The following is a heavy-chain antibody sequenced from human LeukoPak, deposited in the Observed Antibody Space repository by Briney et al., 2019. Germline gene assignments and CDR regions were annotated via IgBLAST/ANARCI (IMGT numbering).Heavy chain of an antibody. J-gene: IGHJ4*02. CDR2: IYYSGST. D-gene: IGHD3-22*01. Sequence: PSETLSLTCTVSGGSISSYYWSWIRQPPGKGLEWIGYIYYSGSTNYNPSLKSRVTISVDTSKNQFSLKPSSVTAADTAVYYCARASDSSGYYLIDYWGQGTLVTVSS. V-gene: IGHV4-59*01. CDR3: ARASDSSGYYLIDY. CDR1: GGSISSYY.